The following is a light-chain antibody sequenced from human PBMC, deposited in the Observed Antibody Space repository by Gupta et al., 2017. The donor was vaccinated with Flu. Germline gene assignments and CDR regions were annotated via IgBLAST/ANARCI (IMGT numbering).Light chain of an antibody. J-gene: IGLJ1*01. V-gene: IGLV2-14*01. CDR1: SSDVGGYNY. CDR3: SSYTSSSTRV. CDR2: EVS. Sequence: SITISCTGTSSDVGGYNYVSWYQQHPGKAPKLMIYEVSNRPSGVSNRFSGSKSGNTASLTISGLQAEDEADYYCSSYTSSSTRVFGTGTKVTVL.